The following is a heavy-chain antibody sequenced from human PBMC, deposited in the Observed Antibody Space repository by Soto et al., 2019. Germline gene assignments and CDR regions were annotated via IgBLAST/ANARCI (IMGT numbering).Heavy chain of an antibody. J-gene: IGHJ6*03. Sequence: GASVKVSCKASGYTFTGYYMHWVRQAPGQGLEWMGRINPNSGGTNYAQKFQGWVAMTRDTSISTAYMELSRLRSDDTAVYYCARATGHYSLRFLDTYYYYMDVWGKGTTVTVSS. CDR1: GYTFTGYY. CDR2: INPNSGGT. V-gene: IGHV1-2*04. D-gene: IGHD3-3*01. CDR3: ARATGHYSLRFLDTYYYYMDV.